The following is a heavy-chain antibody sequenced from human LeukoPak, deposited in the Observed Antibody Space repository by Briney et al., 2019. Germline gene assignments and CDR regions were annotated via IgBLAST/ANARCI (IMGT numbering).Heavy chain of an antibody. CDR1: GFTVSSNY. CDR2: IYSGGST. D-gene: IGHD1-26*01. Sequence: GGSLRLSCAASGFTVSSNYMSWVRQAPGKGLEWVSVIYSGGSTYYADSVKGRFTISRDNAKNSLYLQMNSLRAEDTAVYYCARMDSGSYFLGYYGMDVWGQGTTVTVSS. CDR3: ARMDSGSYFLGYYGMDV. J-gene: IGHJ6*02. V-gene: IGHV3-53*01.